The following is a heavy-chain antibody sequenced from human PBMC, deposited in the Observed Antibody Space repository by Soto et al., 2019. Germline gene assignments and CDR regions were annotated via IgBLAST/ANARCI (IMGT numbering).Heavy chain of an antibody. V-gene: IGHV4-34*01. Sequence: QVQLQQWGAGLLKPSETLSLTCAVYGGSFSGYYWSWIRQPPGKGLEWIGEINHSGSTNYNPSLKSRVTISVDTSKNQFSLKLSSVTAADTAVYYCARELLWFGELLSSWGQGTLVTVSS. CDR3: ARELLWFGELLSS. CDR1: GGSFSGYY. CDR2: INHSGST. J-gene: IGHJ5*02. D-gene: IGHD3-10*01.